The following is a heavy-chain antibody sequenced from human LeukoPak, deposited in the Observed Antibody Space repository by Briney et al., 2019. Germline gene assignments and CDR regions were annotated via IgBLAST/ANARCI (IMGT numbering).Heavy chain of an antibody. CDR2: INWNGGST. V-gene: IGHV3-20*04. CDR3: ARDESSGYMYYFDY. CDR1: GFTFDDYG. J-gene: IGHJ4*02. D-gene: IGHD3-22*01. Sequence: AGGSLRLSCAASGFTFDDYGMSWVRQAPGKGLEWVSGINWNGGSTSYADSVKGRFTISRDNAKNSLYLQMNSLRAEDTALYYCARDESSGYMYYFDYWGQGTLATVSS.